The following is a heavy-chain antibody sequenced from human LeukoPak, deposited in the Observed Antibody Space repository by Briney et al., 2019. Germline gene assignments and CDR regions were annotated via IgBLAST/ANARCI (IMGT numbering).Heavy chain of an antibody. CDR1: GFTLSSYA. CDR3: ARGGWDNFDY. D-gene: IGHD6-19*01. J-gene: IGHJ4*02. CDR2: ISYDGSNK. V-gene: IGHV3-30-3*01. Sequence: PGGSLRLSCAASGFTLSSYAMHWVRQAPGKGLEWVAVISYDGSNKYYADSVKGRFTISRDNSKNTLYLQMNSLRAEDTAVYYCARGGWDNFDYWGQGTLVTVSS.